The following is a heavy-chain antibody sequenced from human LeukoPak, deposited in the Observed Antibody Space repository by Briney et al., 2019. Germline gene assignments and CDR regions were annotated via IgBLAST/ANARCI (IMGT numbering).Heavy chain of an antibody. D-gene: IGHD2-2*01. Sequence: SETLSLTCTVSGGSISSYYWSWIRQPPGKGLEWIGYIYYSGITNYNPSLKSRITISVDTSKNQFSLKLSSVTAADTAVYYCARHLGLCSSTSCSTSRFDPWGQGTLVTVSS. J-gene: IGHJ5*02. CDR1: GGSISSYY. CDR2: IYYSGIT. CDR3: ARHLGLCSSTSCSTSRFDP. V-gene: IGHV4-59*08.